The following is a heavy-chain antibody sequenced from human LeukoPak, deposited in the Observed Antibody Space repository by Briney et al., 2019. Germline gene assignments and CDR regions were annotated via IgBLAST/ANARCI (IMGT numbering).Heavy chain of an antibody. CDR2: VDLEDGDT. J-gene: IGHJ4*02. CDR1: GYTFNDYY. CDR3: ARGSRSFDWLRSYFDF. V-gene: IGHV1-69-2*01. D-gene: IGHD3-9*01. Sequence: ASVKVSCNASGYTFNDYYIHWVQQDPGKGLEWMGRVDLEDGDTINAENFQGRVTITADTSTDTALMDLSSLTSFDPAVYYCARGSRSFDWLRSYFDFWGQGTLVSVSP.